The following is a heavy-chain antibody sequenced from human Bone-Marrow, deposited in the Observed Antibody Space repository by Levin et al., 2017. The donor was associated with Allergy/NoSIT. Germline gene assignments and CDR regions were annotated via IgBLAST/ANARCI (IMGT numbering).Heavy chain of an antibody. CDR1: GDSISVTYYH. Sequence: PSETLSLTCTASGDSISVTYYHWGWVRQPPGKGLEWIGTIYYSGDTYYNPSPERPVTISVHTSKNQFSLKLRSVTAAGTAVYYCARKPGAFDFWGQGTMVTVSS. CDR2: IYYSGDT. J-gene: IGHJ3*01. V-gene: IGHV4-39*01. CDR3: ARKPGAFDF.